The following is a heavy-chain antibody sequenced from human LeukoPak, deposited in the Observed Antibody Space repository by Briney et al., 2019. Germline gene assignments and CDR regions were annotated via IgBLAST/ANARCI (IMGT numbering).Heavy chain of an antibody. CDR2: ISYSGST. CDR1: GGSLSSSSYY. J-gene: IGHJ3*02. V-gene: IGHV4-39*01. D-gene: IGHD3-22*01. CDR3: ARLHDSSGYYYCDAFDI. Sequence: PSETLSLTCTVSGGSLSSSSYYWGWIRQPPGKGLESIGSISYSGSTYYNPSLKSRLTISADTSKNQFSLRLSSVTAADTAVYYCARLHDSSGYYYCDAFDIWGQGTKVTVSS.